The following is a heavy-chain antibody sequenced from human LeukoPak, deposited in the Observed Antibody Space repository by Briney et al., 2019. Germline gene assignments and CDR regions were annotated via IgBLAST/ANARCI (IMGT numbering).Heavy chain of an antibody. CDR1: GFTFSVYG. CDR2: IDNDVTTT. CDR3: AREYWGSSFDY. D-gene: IGHD2-15*01. V-gene: IGHV3-74*03. Sequence: GGSLRLSCAASGFTFSVYGMHWVRQAPGKGLVWVSRIDNDVTTTSYADSVRGRFTISRDNAKSTLYLQMNSLRAEDTAVYYCAREYWGSSFDYWGQGTLVCVSS. J-gene: IGHJ4*02.